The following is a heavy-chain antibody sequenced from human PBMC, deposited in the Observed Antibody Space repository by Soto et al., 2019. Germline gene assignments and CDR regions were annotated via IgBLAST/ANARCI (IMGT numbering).Heavy chain of an antibody. V-gene: IGHV1-46*01. CDR3: ASAGENYGSGTFSPPVRYYFNS. J-gene: IGHJ4*02. D-gene: IGHD3-10*01. CDR2: SNPSGGRT. Sequence: QVQLVQSGTEVRKPGASVKVSCKASGYTFTTHYMHWVRQAPGQGLEWMGISNPSGGRTSYALKVQGGVTMTSVTSTNSVYVELTSLRSEDTAIYFCASAGENYGSGTFSPPVRYYFNSWGQGTLVTVSS. CDR1: GYTFTTHY.